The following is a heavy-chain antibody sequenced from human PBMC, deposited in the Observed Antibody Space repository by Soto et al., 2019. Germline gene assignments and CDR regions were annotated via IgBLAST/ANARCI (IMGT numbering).Heavy chain of an antibody. V-gene: IGHV1-69*01. J-gene: IGHJ4*02. CDR2: IIPIFGTA. Sequence: QVQLVQSGAEVNKPGSSVKVSCRAAGGTFSSYAISWVRQAPGQGLEWMGGIIPIFGTANYAQKFQGRVTISADEATSTAYMELSSLRSEDTAVYYCARGGYYYGSGWGIDYWGQGTLVTVSS. D-gene: IGHD3-10*01. CDR3: ARGGYYYGSGWGIDY. CDR1: GGTFSSYA.